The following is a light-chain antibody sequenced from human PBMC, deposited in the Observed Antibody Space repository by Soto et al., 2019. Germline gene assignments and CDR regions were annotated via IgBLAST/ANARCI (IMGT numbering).Light chain of an antibody. J-gene: IGLJ1*01. CDR1: STNIGSNN. CDR3: SAWGDCLNGPAYV. Sequence: QSVLTQPPSASGTPGQRVTISCSGSSTNIGSNNVNWYQQLPGTAPKLLIYSNNQRPSGVPDLFSGSKSGTSASLAISGLQAEEEADDYFSAWGDCLNGPAYVFGTGTKLTVL. V-gene: IGLV1-44*01. CDR2: SNN.